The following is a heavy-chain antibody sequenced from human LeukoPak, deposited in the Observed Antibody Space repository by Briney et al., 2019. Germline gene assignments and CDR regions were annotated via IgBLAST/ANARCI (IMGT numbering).Heavy chain of an antibody. D-gene: IGHD3-10*01. CDR2: ISAYNGNT. V-gene: IGHV1-18*01. J-gene: IGHJ6*03. Sequence: ASVKVSCKASGYTFTSYGISWVRQAPGQGLEWMGWISAYNGNTNYAQKLQGRVTMTTDTSTSTAYMELRSLRSDDTAVYYCARGPDYYGSGNHYYYYYMDVWGKGTTVTVSS. CDR3: ARGPDYYGSGNHYYYYYMDV. CDR1: GYTFTSYG.